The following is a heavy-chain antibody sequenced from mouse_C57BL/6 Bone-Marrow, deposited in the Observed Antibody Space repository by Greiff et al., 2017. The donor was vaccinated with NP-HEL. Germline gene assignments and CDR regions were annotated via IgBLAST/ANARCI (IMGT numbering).Heavy chain of an antibody. CDR2: IYPGSGST. CDR3: ARPTHRHRGYLDV. CDR1: GYTFTSYW. J-gene: IGHJ1*03. V-gene: IGHV1-55*01. Sequence: QVQLQQSGAELVKPGASVKMSCKASGYTFTSYWITWVKQRPGQGLEWIGDIYPGSGSTNYNEKFKSKATLPVDTSSSTAYMQLSSLTSEDSAVYYCARPTHRHRGYLDVWGTGTTVTVSS.